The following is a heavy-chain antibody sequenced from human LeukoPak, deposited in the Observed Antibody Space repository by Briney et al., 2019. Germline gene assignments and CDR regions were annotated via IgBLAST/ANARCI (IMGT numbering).Heavy chain of an antibody. CDR3: ARGNQWLQFAFDY. Sequence: SETLSLTCAVYGWSLSGYYWSWIRQPPGKGREWIGEIHHTGSTNYNPSLKSRVSISLDTSRNQFSLRLSSVTAADTSVYYCARGNQWLQFAFDYWGQGTLVTVSS. CDR1: GWSLSGYY. D-gene: IGHD5-24*01. J-gene: IGHJ4*02. V-gene: IGHV4-34*01. CDR2: IHHTGST.